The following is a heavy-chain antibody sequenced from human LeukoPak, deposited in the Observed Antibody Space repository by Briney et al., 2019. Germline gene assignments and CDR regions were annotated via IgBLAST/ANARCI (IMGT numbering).Heavy chain of an antibody. J-gene: IGHJ4*02. D-gene: IGHD4-17*01. CDR2: INPNSGGT. V-gene: IGHV1-2*02. CDR3: ARSPLHMGDYTDY. Sequence: ASVKVSCKASGYTFTGYYIHWVRQAPGQGLDWMGRINPNSGGTSYAQKFQGRVTMTRDTSIDTAYMELSRLRSDDTAVYYCARSPLHMGDYTDYWGQGTLVTVSS. CDR1: GYTFTGYY.